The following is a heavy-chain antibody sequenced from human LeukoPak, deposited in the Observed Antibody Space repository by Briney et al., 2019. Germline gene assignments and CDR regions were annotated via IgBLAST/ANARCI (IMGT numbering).Heavy chain of an antibody. J-gene: IGHJ3*02. V-gene: IGHV4-59*01. CDR3: AKSRRGIAVAGNAFDI. CDR2: IQNRGST. CDR1: GGSISSYY. Sequence: SETLSLTCTVSGGSISSYYWSWIRQPPRKGLEWIGYIQNRGSTNYNPSLKSRVTLSVDTSKNQFSLKLTSVTAADPAVYYCAKSRRGIAVAGNAFDIWGQGTMVTVSS. D-gene: IGHD6-19*01.